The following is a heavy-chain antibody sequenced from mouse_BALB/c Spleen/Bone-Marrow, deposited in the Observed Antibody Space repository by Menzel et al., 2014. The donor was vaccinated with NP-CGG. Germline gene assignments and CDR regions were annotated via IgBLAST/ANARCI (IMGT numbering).Heavy chain of an antibody. V-gene: IGHV4-1*02. CDR2: INPDSSTI. Sequence: EVQLQESGGGLVQPGGSLKLSCAASGFDFSRYWMSWVRQAPGKGLEWIGEINPDSSTINYTPSPKDKFIISRDNAKNTLYLQMSKVRSEDTALYYCSRLYYYGNFAYWGQGTLVTVSA. CDR1: GFDFSRYW. CDR3: SRLYYYGNFAY. J-gene: IGHJ3*01. D-gene: IGHD1-1*01.